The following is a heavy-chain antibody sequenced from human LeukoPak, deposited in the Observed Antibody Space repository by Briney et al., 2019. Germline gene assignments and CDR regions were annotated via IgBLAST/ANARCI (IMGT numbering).Heavy chain of an antibody. CDR3: ARGQKYTSGYTVTELGSRYFDY. D-gene: IGHD5-18*01. V-gene: IGHV4-4*07. J-gene: IGHJ4*02. CDR2: IFTSGST. CDR1: GGSISSHS. Sequence: SETLSLTCTVSGGSISSHSWSWIRQPAGKGLEWIGRIFTSGSTYYNPSLKSRVIMSVDTSKNQFSLKLSSVTAADTAVYYCARGQKYTSGYTVTELGSRYFDYWGQGALVTVSS.